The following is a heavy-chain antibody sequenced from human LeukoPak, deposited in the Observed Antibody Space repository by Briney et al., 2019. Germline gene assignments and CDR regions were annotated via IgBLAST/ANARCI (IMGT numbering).Heavy chain of an antibody. J-gene: IGHJ4*02. CDR1: GFTFSSYA. Sequence: GGSLRLSCAASGFTFSSYAMSWVRQAPGKGLEWVSAISGSGGSTYYADSVKGRFTISRGNSKNTLYLQMNSLRAEDTAVYYCAKDLGRYFDWLLFDYWGQGTLVTVSS. D-gene: IGHD3-9*01. V-gene: IGHV3-23*01. CDR3: AKDLGRYFDWLLFDY. CDR2: ISGSGGST.